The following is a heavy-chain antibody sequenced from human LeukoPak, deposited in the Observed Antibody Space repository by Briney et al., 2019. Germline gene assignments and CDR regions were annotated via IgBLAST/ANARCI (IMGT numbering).Heavy chain of an antibody. CDR2: ISSDANTI. Sequence: GGSLRLSCAASGFTFSTYWMHWVRQAPGKGLVWVSLISSDANTITYADSVKGRFTISRDNAKNTLYLQMNSLRAEDTAVYYCARDTITPPGDLDYWGQGTLVTVSS. V-gene: IGHV3-74*01. D-gene: IGHD2-21*01. CDR1: GFTFSTYW. J-gene: IGHJ4*02. CDR3: ARDTITPPGDLDY.